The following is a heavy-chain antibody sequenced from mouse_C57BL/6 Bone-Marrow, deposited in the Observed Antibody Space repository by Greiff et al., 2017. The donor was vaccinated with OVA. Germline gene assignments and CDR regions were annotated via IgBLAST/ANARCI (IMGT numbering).Heavy chain of an antibody. D-gene: IGHD2-4*01. CDR2: IYPRSGNT. Sequence: VQVVESGAELARPGASVKLSCKASGYTFTSYGISWVKQRTGQGLEWIGEIYPRSGNTYYNEKFKGKATLTADKSSSTAYMELRSLTSEDSAVYFCAREGLRAWFAYWGQGTLVTVSA. V-gene: IGHV1-81*01. CDR1: GYTFTSYG. CDR3: AREGLRAWFAY. J-gene: IGHJ3*01.